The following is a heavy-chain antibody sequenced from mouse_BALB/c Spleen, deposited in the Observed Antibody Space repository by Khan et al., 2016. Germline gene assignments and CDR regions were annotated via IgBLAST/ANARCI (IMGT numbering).Heavy chain of an antibody. Sequence: QVQLQQSGAELARPGASVKLSCKASGYTFTRYWMQWVKQRPGQGLEWIGAIYPGDGDTRYIQKFKGKATLTADKSSSTAYMQLSSLASEDSAVYYCATGTDYWGQGTSVTVSS. D-gene: IGHD4-1*01. J-gene: IGHJ4*01. CDR3: ATGTDY. CDR2: IYPGDGDT. CDR1: GYTFTRYW. V-gene: IGHV1-87*01.